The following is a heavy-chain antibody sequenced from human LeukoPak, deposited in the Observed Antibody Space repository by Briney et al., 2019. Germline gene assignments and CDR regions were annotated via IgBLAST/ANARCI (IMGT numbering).Heavy chain of an antibody. Sequence: ASVKVSCKASGYTFTGYCMHWVRQAPGQGREWMGWINPNSGGTIYAQKFQGRVTMTRDTSISTAYMELSRLRSDDTAVYYCARGHMVRGVMGYYYYYMDVWGKGTTVTVSS. CDR1: GYTFTGYC. V-gene: IGHV1-2*02. CDR2: INPNSGGT. D-gene: IGHD3-10*01. J-gene: IGHJ6*03. CDR3: ARGHMVRGVMGYYYYYMDV.